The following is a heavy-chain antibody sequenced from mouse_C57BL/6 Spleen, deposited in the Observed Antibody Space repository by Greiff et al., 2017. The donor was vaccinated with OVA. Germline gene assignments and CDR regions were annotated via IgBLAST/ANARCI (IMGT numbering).Heavy chain of an antibody. CDR1: GSAFSSYW. J-gene: IGHJ4*01. V-gene: IGHV1-80*01. Sequence: QLQQSGAELVKPGASVKISCKASGSAFSSYWMNWVKQRPGKGLEWIGQIYPGDGDTNYNGKFKGKATLTVDKPSSTAYMQLSSLTSEDSAVYYCARQLRPLYAMDYWGQGTSVTVSS. D-gene: IGHD3-2*02. CDR2: IYPGDGDT. CDR3: ARQLRPLYAMDY.